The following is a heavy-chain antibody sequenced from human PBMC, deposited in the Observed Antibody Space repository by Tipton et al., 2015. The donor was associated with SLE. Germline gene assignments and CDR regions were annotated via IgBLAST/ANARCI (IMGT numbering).Heavy chain of an antibody. CDR1: GYTFTSYG. J-gene: IGHJ4*02. D-gene: IGHD2-2*01. CDR3: ARDGDYLGYCSSTSCPGYYFDY. Sequence: QLVQSGPEVKKPGASVKVSCKASGYTFTSYGISWVRQAPGQGLEWMGWISAYNGNTNYAQKLQGRVTMTTDTSTSTAYMELRSLRSDDTAVYYCARDGDYLGYCSSTSCPGYYFDYWGQGPLVTVSS. CDR2: ISAYNGNT. V-gene: IGHV1-18*01.